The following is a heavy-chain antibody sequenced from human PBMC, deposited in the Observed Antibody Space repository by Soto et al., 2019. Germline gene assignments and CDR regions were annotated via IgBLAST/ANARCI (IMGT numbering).Heavy chain of an antibody. CDR2: IIPIFGTA. CDR3: ARDGWRYCGGDCSI. J-gene: IGHJ3*02. Sequence: SVKVSCKASGGTFSSYAISWVRQAPGQGLEWMGGIIPIFGTANYAQKFQGRVTITADESTSTAYMELSSLRSEDTAVYYCARDGWRYCGGDCSIWGQGTMVTVSS. CDR1: GGTFSSYA. D-gene: IGHD2-21*02. V-gene: IGHV1-69*13.